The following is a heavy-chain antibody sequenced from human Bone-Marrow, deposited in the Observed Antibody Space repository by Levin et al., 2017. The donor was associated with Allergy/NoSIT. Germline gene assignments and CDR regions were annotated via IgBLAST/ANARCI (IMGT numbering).Heavy chain of an antibody. CDR2: ISKDGSNK. CDR1: GFILSSHN. J-gene: IGHJ3*02. V-gene: IGHV3-30*18. CDR3: ANLIVILGYCSGNTCYRDSFDM. D-gene: IGHD2-15*01. Sequence: GESLKISCAASGFILSSHNMHWVRQAPGKGLEWVAVISKDGSNKYYADSVKGRFTISRDISKNTLYLEMNSLRAEDTAVYYCANLIVILGYCSGNTCYRDSFDMWGQGTMVTVSS.